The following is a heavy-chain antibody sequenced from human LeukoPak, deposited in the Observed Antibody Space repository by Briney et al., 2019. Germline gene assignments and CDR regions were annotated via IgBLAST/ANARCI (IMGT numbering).Heavy chain of an antibody. J-gene: IGHJ4*02. D-gene: IGHD4-17*01. CDR1: GFTLSTYW. V-gene: IGHV3-7*04. CDR2: IKQDGSEK. Sequence: GGTLRLSCAASGFTLSTYWMSWVRQAPGKGLEWVANIKQDGSEKYNVDSVKGRFTISRDNAKNSLFLQMNSLRAEDTAVYHCARDGTYADYDPDFDYWGQGTHVTASS. CDR3: ARDGTYADYDPDFDY.